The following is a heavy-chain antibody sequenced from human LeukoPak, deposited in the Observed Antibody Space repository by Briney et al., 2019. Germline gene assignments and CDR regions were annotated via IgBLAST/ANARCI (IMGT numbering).Heavy chain of an antibody. CDR2: IYYSGST. V-gene: IGHV4-59*01. CDR1: GGSISSYY. CDR3: ARARPITVVRAYNWFDP. D-gene: IGHD4-23*01. J-gene: IGHJ5*02. Sequence: PSGTLSLTCTVPGGSISSYYWSWIRQPPGQGLEWIGYIYYSGSTNYNPSLKSRVTISVDTSKNQFSLKLSSVTAADTAVYYCARARPITVVRAYNWFDPWGQGTLVTVSS.